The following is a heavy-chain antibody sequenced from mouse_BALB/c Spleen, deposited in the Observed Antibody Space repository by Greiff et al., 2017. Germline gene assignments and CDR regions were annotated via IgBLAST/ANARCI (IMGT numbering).Heavy chain of an antibody. J-gene: IGHJ3*01. CDR2: IWGDGST. Sequence: VKLMESGPGLVAPSQSLSITCTVSGFSLTGYGVNWVRQPPGKGLEWLGMIWGDGSTDYNSALKSRLSISKDNSKSQVFLKMNSLQTDDTAMYYCALYYDYSWFAYWGQGTLVTVSA. D-gene: IGHD2-4*01. CDR1: GFSLTGYG. V-gene: IGHV2-6-7*01. CDR3: ALYYDYSWFAY.